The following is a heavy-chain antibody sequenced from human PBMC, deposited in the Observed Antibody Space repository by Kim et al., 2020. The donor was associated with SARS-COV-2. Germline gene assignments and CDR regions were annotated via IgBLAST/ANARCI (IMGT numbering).Heavy chain of an antibody. CDR2: ISWNRGSI. J-gene: IGHJ4*02. CDR1: GFTFDDYA. Sequence: GGSLRLSCAASGFTFDDYAMHWVRQAPGKGLEWVSGISWNRGSIGYADSVKGRFTISRDNAKNSLYLQMNSLRAEDTALYYCAKGRDHSSGYFDYWGQRT. V-gene: IGHV3-9*01. D-gene: IGHD3-22*01. CDR3: AKGRDHSSGYFDY.